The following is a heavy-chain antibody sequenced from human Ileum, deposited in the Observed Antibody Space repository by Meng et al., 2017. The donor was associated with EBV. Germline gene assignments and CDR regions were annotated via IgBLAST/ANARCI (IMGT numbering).Heavy chain of an antibody. CDR2: IYHSGGT. J-gene: IGHJ4*02. CDR3: ASIHYGGIFSAYFDY. Sequence: GRMKESGPGLVKPSGTLSLTCGVSGGSIISDHWWTWVRLPPGKGLEWIGQIYHSGGTNYNPSLKSRVTMSVDTSRNKFSLNLSSVTAADTAVYYCASIHYGGIFSAYFDYWGQGVLVTVSS. CDR1: GGSIISDHW. D-gene: IGHD4-23*01. V-gene: IGHV4-4*02.